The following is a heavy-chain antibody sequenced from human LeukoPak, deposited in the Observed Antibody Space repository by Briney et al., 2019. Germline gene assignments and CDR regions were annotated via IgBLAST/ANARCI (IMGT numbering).Heavy chain of an antibody. J-gene: IGHJ4*02. CDR3: ARDLEAAAGMSDFDY. V-gene: IGHV1-18*01. CDR1: GYTFTSYG. Sequence: ASVKVSCKASGYTFTSYGISWVRQAPGQGLEWMGWISAYNGNTNYAQKLQGRVTMTTDTSTSTAYMELSRLRSDDTAVYYCARDLEAAAGMSDFDYWGQGTLVTVSS. CDR2: ISAYNGNT. D-gene: IGHD6-13*01.